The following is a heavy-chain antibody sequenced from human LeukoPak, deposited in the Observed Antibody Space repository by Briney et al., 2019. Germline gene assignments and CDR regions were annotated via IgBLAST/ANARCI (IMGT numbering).Heavy chain of an antibody. CDR1: GYSFTNYW. V-gene: IGHV5-51*01. CDR3: ARRIPAAGTSAFDI. J-gene: IGHJ3*02. D-gene: IGHD6-13*01. CDR2: IYPDDSDT. Sequence: GESLKISCKGSGYSFTNYWIGWVRQMPGKGLEWMGIIYPDDSDTTYSPSFQGQVTISADKSLSTAYLQWSSLKASDTALYYCARRIPAAGTSAFDIWGQGTMVTVSS.